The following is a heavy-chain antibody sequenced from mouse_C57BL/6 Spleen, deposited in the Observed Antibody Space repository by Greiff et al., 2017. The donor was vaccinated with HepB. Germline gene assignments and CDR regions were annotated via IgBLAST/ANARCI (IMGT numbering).Heavy chain of an antibody. Sequence: VQLQQSGAELVRPGASVKLSCTASGFNIKDDYMHWVKQRPEQGLEWIGWIDPENGDTEYASKFQGKATITADTSSNTAYLQLSSLTSEDTAVYYCTLNEFSSGYAMDYWGQGTSVTVSS. CDR1: GFNIKDDY. D-gene: IGHD1-2*01. V-gene: IGHV14-4*01. J-gene: IGHJ4*01. CDR2: IDPENGDT. CDR3: TLNEFSSGYAMDY.